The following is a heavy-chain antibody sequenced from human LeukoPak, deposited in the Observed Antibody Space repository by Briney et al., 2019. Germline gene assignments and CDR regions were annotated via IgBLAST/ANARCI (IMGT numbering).Heavy chain of an antibody. CDR3: ARGDCSGGSCYQA. Sequence: PGGFPRISLAAPGFPFSSYSINWVRQAPGKGLGWGSSISSSSSYIYYADSVKGRFTISRDNAKNSLYLQMNSLRAEDTAVYYCARGDCSGGSCYQAWGQGTLVTVSS. D-gene: IGHD2-15*01. V-gene: IGHV3-21*01. CDR2: ISSSSSYI. CDR1: GFPFSSYS. J-gene: IGHJ4*02.